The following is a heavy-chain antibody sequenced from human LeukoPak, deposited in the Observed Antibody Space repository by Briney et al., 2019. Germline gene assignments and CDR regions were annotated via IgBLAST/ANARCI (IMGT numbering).Heavy chain of an antibody. CDR2: IKEDGNEK. CDR1: RFTFSRYW. Sequence: PGGSLRLSCAASRFTFSRYWMSWVRQAPGTGLEWVANIKEDGNEKYYVDSVKGRFTISRDNAKNSLYLQMNSLRAEDTAVYYCARETYYYGSGSSHILFDYWGQGTLVTVSS. D-gene: IGHD3-10*01. V-gene: IGHV3-7*01. J-gene: IGHJ4*02. CDR3: ARETYYYGSGSSHILFDY.